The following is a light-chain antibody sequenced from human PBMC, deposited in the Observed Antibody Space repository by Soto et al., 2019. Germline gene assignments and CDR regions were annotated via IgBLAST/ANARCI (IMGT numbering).Light chain of an antibody. CDR2: WAS. Sequence: EIVLTQSPATLSLSPGERATLSGMASQSVNSYLAWYQQKPGLPPKLLIYWASTRESGVPDRFSGSGSGTDFTLTISSLQAEDVAVYYCQQYYSTPRTFGQGTKVDI. CDR1: QSVNSY. J-gene: IGKJ1*01. V-gene: IGKV4-1*01. CDR3: QQYYSTPRT.